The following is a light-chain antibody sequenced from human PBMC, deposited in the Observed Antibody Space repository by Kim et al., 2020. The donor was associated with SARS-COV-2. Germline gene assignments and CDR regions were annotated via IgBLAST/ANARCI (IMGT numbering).Light chain of an antibody. V-gene: IGLV3-19*01. J-gene: IGLJ2*01. CDR2: GKN. CDR3: NSRDSSGNHVV. Sequence: SSELTQDPAVSVALGQTVRITCQGDSLRSYYASWYQQKPGQAPVLVIYGKNNRASGIPDRFSGSSSGNTASLTITGAQAEDEADYDCNSRDSSGNHVVFG. CDR1: SLRSYY.